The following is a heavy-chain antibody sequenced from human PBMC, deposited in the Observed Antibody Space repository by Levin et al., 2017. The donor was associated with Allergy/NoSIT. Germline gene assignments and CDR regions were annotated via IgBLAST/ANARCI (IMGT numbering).Heavy chain of an antibody. CDR2: IYYSGST. Sequence: ASETLSLTCTVSGGSISGGGYHWTWIRQHPEKGLEWIGYIYYSGSTFYNPSLKSRLMISVDTSKNQFSLNVSSVTAADTAVYYGAREDGSTFDFWGQGALVTVAS. J-gene: IGHJ4*02. CDR3: AREDGSTFDF. CDR1: GGSISGGGYH. V-gene: IGHV4-31*03. D-gene: IGHD2-2*03.